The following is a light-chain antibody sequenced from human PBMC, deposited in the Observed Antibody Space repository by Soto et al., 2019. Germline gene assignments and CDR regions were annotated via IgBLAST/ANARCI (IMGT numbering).Light chain of an antibody. CDR2: GAS. V-gene: IGKV3-20*01. Sequence: ILTQSPGTLSLSPGERATLSCRASESVRNNSLAWYQQHPGQAPRLLSFGASSRSTGIPDSFTGTGSGADFSLTISRLEPDDSAVYFCHHYGYGADTFSNGTKLQIE. CDR1: ESVRNNS. J-gene: IGKJ2*01. CDR3: HHYGYGADT.